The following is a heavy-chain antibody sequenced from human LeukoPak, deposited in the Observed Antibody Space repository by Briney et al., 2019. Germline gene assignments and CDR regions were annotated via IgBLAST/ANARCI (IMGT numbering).Heavy chain of an antibody. Sequence: ASVKVSCKASGYTFTSYAMHWVRQAPGQRLEWMGWINAGNGNTKYSQKFQGRVTITRDTSASTAYMELSSLRSDDTAVYYCARGPFGVVIPNWFDPWGQGTLVTVSS. D-gene: IGHD3-3*01. J-gene: IGHJ5*02. V-gene: IGHV1-3*01. CDR3: ARGPFGVVIPNWFDP. CDR2: INAGNGNT. CDR1: GYTFTSYA.